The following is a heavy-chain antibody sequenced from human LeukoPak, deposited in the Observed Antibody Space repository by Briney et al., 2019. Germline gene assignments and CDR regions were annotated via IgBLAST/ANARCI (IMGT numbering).Heavy chain of an antibody. V-gene: IGHV1-18*01. J-gene: IGHJ5*02. Sequence: AAVKVSCKASGYTFTSYGISWVRQAPGQGLEWMGWISAYNGNTNYAQKLQGRVTMTTDTSTSTAYMELRSLRSDDTAVYYCARTHAYDSSGYYRAKGWFDPWGQGTLVTVSS. CDR2: ISAYNGNT. CDR3: ARTHAYDSSGYYRAKGWFDP. CDR1: GYTFTSYG. D-gene: IGHD3-22*01.